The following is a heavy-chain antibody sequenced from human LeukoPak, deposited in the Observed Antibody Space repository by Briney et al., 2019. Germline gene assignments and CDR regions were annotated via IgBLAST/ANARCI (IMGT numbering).Heavy chain of an antibody. J-gene: IGHJ5*02. Sequence: SETLSLTCTVSGGSISSSSYSWGWIRQPPGKGLEWIGSIYYSGSTYYSPSLKSRVTISVDTSKNQFSLKLSSVTAADTAVYYCARDRARAPFDPWGQGTLVTVSS. CDR2: IYYSGST. CDR1: GGSISSSSYS. D-gene: IGHD1-26*01. CDR3: ARDRARAPFDP. V-gene: IGHV4-39*07.